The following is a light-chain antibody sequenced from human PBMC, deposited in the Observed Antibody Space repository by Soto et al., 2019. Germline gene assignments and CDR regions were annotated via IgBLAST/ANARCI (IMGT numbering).Light chain of an antibody. J-gene: IGKJ4*01. CDR1: QSISSSY. Sequence: EIVLTQPPGTLSLSPGERATLSCRASQSISSSYLAWYQQKLGQAPRLLIHSTSSRATGIPDRFSGSGSGTDLTLTISRLEPEDFAVYYCQQYNNSPLTFGGGTKVDIK. CDR2: STS. CDR3: QQYNNSPLT. V-gene: IGKV3-20*01.